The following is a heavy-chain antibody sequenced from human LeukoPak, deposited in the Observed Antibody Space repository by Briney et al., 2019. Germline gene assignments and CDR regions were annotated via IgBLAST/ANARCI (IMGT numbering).Heavy chain of an antibody. CDR2: IYTSGST. D-gene: IGHD3-10*01. CDR1: GGSISSGSYS. Sequence: TSETLSLTCTVSGGSISSGSYSWSWIRQPAGKGLEWIGRIYTSGSTNYNPSLKSRVTISVDTSKNQFSLKLSSVTAADTAVYYCARDRYYYGSGSLSWFDPWGQGTLVTVSS. J-gene: IGHJ5*02. CDR3: ARDRYYYGSGSLSWFDP. V-gene: IGHV4-61*02.